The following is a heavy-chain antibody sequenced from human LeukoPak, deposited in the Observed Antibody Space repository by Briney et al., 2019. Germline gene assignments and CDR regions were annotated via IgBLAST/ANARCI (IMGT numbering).Heavy chain of an antibody. CDR3: ARDKGSDGIDY. CDR1: GFTFSSYE. J-gene: IGHJ4*02. V-gene: IGHV3-48*03. Sequence: PGGSLRLSCAASGFTFSSYEMNWVRQAPGKGLEWLSYIRSGGPTIYYADSVKGRFTISRDDAKNSLYLQMNSLRVEDTAVYYCARDKGSDGIDYWGQGTLVTVSS. CDR2: IRSGGPTI. D-gene: IGHD3-10*01.